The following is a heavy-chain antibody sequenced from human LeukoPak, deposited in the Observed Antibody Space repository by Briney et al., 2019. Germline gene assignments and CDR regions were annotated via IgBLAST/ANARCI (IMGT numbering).Heavy chain of an antibody. V-gene: IGHV3-33*08. J-gene: IGHJ4*02. CDR3: ARVMDAAMALDY. Sequence: GGSLRLSCAASGNYWMHWVRQAPGKGLEWVAIIWYDGSNKYYADSVKGRFTISRDNSKNTLYLQMNSLRAEDTAVYYCARVMDAAMALDYWGQGTLVTVSS. CDR1: GNYW. D-gene: IGHD5-18*01. CDR2: IWYDGSNK.